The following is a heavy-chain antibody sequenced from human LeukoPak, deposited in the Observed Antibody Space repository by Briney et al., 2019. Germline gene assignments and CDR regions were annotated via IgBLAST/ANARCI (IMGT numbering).Heavy chain of an antibody. Sequence: ASVTVSYKASGYTFTNYYIHWVRQAPGQGLEWMGWINTNTGNPTYAQGFTGRFVFSLDTSVSTAYLQISSLKAEDTAVYYCARGSLGPMDYWGQGTLVTVSS. V-gene: IGHV7-4-1*02. D-gene: IGHD6-13*01. CDR3: ARGSLGPMDY. J-gene: IGHJ4*02. CDR2: INTNTGNP. CDR1: GYTFTNYY.